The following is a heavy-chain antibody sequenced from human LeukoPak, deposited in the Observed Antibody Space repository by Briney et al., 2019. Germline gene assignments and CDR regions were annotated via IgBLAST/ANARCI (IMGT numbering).Heavy chain of an antibody. CDR3: ARANGSYGPYYDY. CDR1: GGSISSSTYY. CDR2: IYYSGST. D-gene: IGHD5-18*01. V-gene: IGHV4-39*01. J-gene: IGHJ4*01. Sequence: PSETLSLTCTVSGGSISSSTYYWGWIRQPPGKGLEWIGTIYYSGSTYYNPSLQSRVTISVDTSKNQFSLQLNSVTPEDTAVYYCARANGSYGPYYDYWGQGTLVTVSS.